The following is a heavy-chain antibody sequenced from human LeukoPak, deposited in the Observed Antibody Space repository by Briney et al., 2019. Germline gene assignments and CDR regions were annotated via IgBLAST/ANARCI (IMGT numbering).Heavy chain of an antibody. D-gene: IGHD4/OR15-4a*01. J-gene: IGHJ5*01. V-gene: IGHV4-39*01. Sequence: PSETLSLTCNVSGASFSSIFYYWGWLRQPPGKGLEWIGNIFHDGSSYFNPSLKSRVTISVDRSKNLFSLKLTSVTAADTSVYYCARHVLSNRSFDSWGQGTLVTVSS. CDR1: GASFSSIFYY. CDR3: ARHVLSNRSFDS. CDR2: IFHDGSS.